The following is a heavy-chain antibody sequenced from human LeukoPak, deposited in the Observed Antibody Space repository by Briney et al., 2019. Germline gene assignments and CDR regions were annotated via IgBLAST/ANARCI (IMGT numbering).Heavy chain of an antibody. J-gene: IGHJ4*02. CDR2: IYPGDSDT. CDR1: GYSFTSYW. CDR3: ARFGGSGSQGGYYFDY. D-gene: IGHD3-16*01. V-gene: IGHV5-51*01. Sequence: GESLKISCKGSGYSFTSYWIGWVRQMPGKGLEWMGIIYPGDSDTRYSPSFQGQVTISADKSISTAYLQWSSLKASDTAMYYCARFGGSGSQGGYYFDYWGQGTLVTVSS.